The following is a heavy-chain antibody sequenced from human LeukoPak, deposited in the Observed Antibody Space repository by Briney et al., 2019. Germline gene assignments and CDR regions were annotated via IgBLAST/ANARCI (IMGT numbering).Heavy chain of an antibody. Sequence: SETLSLTXTVSGGSISSYYWSWIWQPPGKGLEWIGYIYYSGSTNYNPSLKSRVTISVDTSKNQFSLKLSSVTAADTAVYYCARELGVSYYDSSGYADYWGQGTLVTVSS. J-gene: IGHJ4*02. D-gene: IGHD3-22*01. CDR1: GGSISSYY. CDR3: ARELGVSYYDSSGYADY. CDR2: IYYSGST. V-gene: IGHV4-59*01.